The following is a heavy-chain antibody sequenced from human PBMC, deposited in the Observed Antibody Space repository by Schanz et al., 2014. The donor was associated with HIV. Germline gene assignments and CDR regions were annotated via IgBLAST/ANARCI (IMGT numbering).Heavy chain of an antibody. V-gene: IGHV3-7*01. D-gene: IGHD6-19*01. CDR3: ARGSWYSSGWVDDQYYYDVDV. Sequence: VQLVESGGGVVQPGRSLRLSCAASGFTFSSYGMHWVRQAPGKGLEWVANMRQDGSLENYVDSVKGRFTIFRDNSKNSVFLQMDRLRAEDTAVYYCARGSWYSSGWVDDQYYYDVDVWGQGTTVTVSS. CDR2: MRQDGSLE. CDR1: GFTFSSYG. J-gene: IGHJ6*02.